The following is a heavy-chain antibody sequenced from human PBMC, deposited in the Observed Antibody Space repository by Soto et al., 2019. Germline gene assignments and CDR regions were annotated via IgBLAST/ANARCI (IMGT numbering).Heavy chain of an antibody. CDR3: ARAGDPRTLVVAATGAFDI. V-gene: IGHV4-31*03. Sequence: SETLSLTCTVSGGSISSGGYYWSWIRQHPGKGLEWIGYIYYSGSTYYNPSLKSRVTISVDTSKNQFSLKLSSVTAADTAVYYCARAGDPRTLVVAATGAFDIWGQGTMVTVSS. D-gene: IGHD2-15*01. J-gene: IGHJ3*02. CDR1: GGSISSGGYY. CDR2: IYYSGST.